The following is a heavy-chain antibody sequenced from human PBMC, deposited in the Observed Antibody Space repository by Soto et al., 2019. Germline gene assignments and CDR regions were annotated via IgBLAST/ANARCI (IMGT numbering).Heavy chain of an antibody. Sequence: QLVQSGSEVKKPGSSVKVSCQASGGTFSGYVVTWVRQAPGQGLEWMGEFVPLFGTTNYAQRFSGRITLTAEESTSTAYMELRTLRSDDTAVYYCATHGLGVSSPPYFDHWGQGTLVTVSS. CDR1: GGTFSGYV. D-gene: IGHD2-8*01. V-gene: IGHV1-69*01. CDR2: FVPLFGTT. CDR3: ATHGLGVSSPPYFDH. J-gene: IGHJ4*02.